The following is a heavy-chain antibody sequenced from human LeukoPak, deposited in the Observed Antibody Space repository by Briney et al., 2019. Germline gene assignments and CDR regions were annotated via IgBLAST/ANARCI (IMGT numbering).Heavy chain of an antibody. Sequence: AGSLRLSCAASGFSLSIYSIHWVRQAPGKGLEWVAVISFDGSNKFYADSVKGRFTISRDNSKKPLYLQMNSLTAAATAVYYCARAYSSTWSYFDYWGQGTLVTVSS. CDR3: ARAYSSTWSYFDY. D-gene: IGHD6-13*01. J-gene: IGHJ4*02. CDR1: GFSLSIYS. CDR2: ISFDGSNK. V-gene: IGHV3-30-3*01.